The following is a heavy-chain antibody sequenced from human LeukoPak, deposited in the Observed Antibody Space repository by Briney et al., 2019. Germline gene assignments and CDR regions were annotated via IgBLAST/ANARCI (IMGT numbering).Heavy chain of an antibody. D-gene: IGHD2/OR15-2a*01. J-gene: IGHJ4*02. CDR1: GFTVSSNY. V-gene: IGHV3-53*01. CDR2: FYSGGST. CDR3: ARRAGEYSHPYDY. Sequence: GGSLRLSCAASGFTVSSNYMSWVRQAPGRGLEWVSVFYSGGSTYYADSVKGRFTISRDNSKNTLYLQMNSLRAEDTAVYYCARRAGEYSHPYDYWGQGTLVTVSS.